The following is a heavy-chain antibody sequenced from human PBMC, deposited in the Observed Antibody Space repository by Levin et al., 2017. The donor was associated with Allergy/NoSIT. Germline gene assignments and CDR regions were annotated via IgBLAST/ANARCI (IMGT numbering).Heavy chain of an antibody. Sequence: GESLKISCAASGFIFRDYYMTWIRQAPGKGLEWVSYISSSGSIIKYADSVKGRFTISRDNVKKSLFLQMNSLRAEDTAVYYCARGTDEDYWGPGTLVTVSS. V-gene: IGHV3-11*01. CDR3: ARGTDEDY. CDR2: ISSSGSII. J-gene: IGHJ4*02. CDR1: GFIFRDYY.